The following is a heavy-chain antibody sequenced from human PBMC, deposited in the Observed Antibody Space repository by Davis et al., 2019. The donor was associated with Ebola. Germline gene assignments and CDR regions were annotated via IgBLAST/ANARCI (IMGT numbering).Heavy chain of an antibody. CDR2: ISSSSSYT. V-gene: IGHV3-11*06. Sequence: PGGSLRLSCAASGFTFSDYYMSWIRQAPGKGLEWVSYISSSSSYTNYADSVKGRFTISRDNAKNSLYLQMNSLRAEDTAVYYCARGIAAAGTLLSHYYYGMDVWGKGTTVTVSS. CDR3: ARGIAAAGTLLSHYYYGMDV. D-gene: IGHD6-13*01. J-gene: IGHJ6*04. CDR1: GFTFSDYY.